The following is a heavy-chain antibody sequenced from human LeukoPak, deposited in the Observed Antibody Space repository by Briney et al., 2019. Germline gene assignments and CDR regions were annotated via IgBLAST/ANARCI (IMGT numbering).Heavy chain of an antibody. CDR2: IRSKAYGGTT. D-gene: IGHD3-22*01. CDR3: ARGDDSGYYDYFDY. V-gene: IGHV3-49*03. Sequence: GGSLRLSCTASGFTLSDYAMSWFRQAPGKGLEWVGFIRSKAYGGTTEYAASVKGRFTISRDDPKSIAYLQMNSLKTEDTAVYYCARGDDSGYYDYFDYWGQGALVTVSS. J-gene: IGHJ4*02. CDR1: GFTLSDYA.